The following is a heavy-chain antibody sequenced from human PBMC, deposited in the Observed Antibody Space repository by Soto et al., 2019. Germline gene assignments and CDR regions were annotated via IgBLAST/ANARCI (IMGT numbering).Heavy chain of an antibody. CDR3: ARGSTESYPGSRIFDF. CDR2: ITDNGGDA. Sequence: GSLRLSCVASGLTFGSRAMSWVRQAPGEGLQWVATITDNGGDAKYADSVRGRFVISRDNSKKTLYLQMTSLTAKDSAMYFCARGSTESYPGSRIFDFWGRGTLVTVSS. D-gene: IGHD3-10*01. V-gene: IGHV3-23*01. CDR1: GLTFGSRA. J-gene: IGHJ4*02.